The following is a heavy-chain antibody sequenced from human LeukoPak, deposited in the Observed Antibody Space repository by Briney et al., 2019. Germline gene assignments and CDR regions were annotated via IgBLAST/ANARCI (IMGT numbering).Heavy chain of an antibody. CDR1: GGSISSYY. J-gene: IGHJ5*02. D-gene: IGHD4-17*01. Sequence: PSETLSLTCTVSGGSISSYYWSWIRQPPGKGLEWIGYIYYSGSTNYNPSLKSRVTISVDTSKNQFSLKLSSVTAADTAVYYCARVGDYGDANWFDPWGQGTLVIVSS. CDR3: ARVGDYGDANWFDP. CDR2: IYYSGST. V-gene: IGHV4-59*01.